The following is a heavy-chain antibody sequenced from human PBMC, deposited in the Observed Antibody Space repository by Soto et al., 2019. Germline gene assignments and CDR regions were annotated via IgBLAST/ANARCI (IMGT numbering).Heavy chain of an antibody. CDR3: ARDMHPTTPYYYYYGIDV. D-gene: IGHD1-26*01. J-gene: IGHJ6*02. CDR2: INPGGGRT. CDR1: GYSFNSFY. Sequence: QVHLVQSGAEVKKPGASMKVSCKASGYSFNSFYVHWVRQAPGQGLEWLGLINPGGGRTTYVQKFQGRVTVTRDTSTSTVYMELSSLRSEDTAVYYCARDMHPTTPYYYYYGIDVWGQGTTVTVSS. V-gene: IGHV1-46*02.